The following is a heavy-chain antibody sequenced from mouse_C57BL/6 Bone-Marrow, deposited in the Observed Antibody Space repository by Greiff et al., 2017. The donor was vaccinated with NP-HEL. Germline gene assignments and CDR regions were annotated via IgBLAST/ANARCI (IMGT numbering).Heavy chain of an antibody. J-gene: IGHJ1*03. D-gene: IGHD1-1*01. V-gene: IGHV1-61*01. CDR2: IYPSDSET. CDR3: ARASGITTVVATRYFDV. CDR1: GYTFTSYW. Sequence: QVQLKQPGAELVRPGSSVKLSCKASGYTFTSYWMDWVKQRPGQGLEWIGNIYPSDSETHYNQKFKDKATLTVDKSSSTAYMQLSSLTSEDSAVYYCARASGITTVVATRYFDVWGTGTTVTVSS.